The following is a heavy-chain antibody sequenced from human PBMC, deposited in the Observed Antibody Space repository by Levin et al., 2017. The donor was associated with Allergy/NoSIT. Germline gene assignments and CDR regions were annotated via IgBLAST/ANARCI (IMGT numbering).Heavy chain of an antibody. Sequence: SETLSLTCVVYGGSFSGYYWSWIRQPPGKGLEWIGGITHSGSTNYNPSLKSRLTISVDTSKNQFSLKLTSVTAADTAVYYCARDYEKHDTIDYWGQGTLVTVSS. V-gene: IGHV4-34*01. J-gene: IGHJ4*02. CDR2: ITHSGST. D-gene: IGHD3-22*01. CDR1: GGSFSGYY. CDR3: ARDYEKHDTIDY.